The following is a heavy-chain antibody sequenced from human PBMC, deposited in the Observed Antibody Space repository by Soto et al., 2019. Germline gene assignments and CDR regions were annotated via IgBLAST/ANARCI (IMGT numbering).Heavy chain of an antibody. CDR2: ISGSGGST. D-gene: IGHD6-13*01. J-gene: IGHJ4*02. Sequence: PGGSLRLSCAASGFTFSSYAMSWVRQAPGKGLEWVSAISGSGGSTYYADSVKGRFTISRDNSKNTLYLQMNSLRAEDTAVYYCAKDRESSRWYRLGAGGWGQXTLVSVSS. CDR3: AKDRESSRWYRLGAGG. V-gene: IGHV3-23*01. CDR1: GFTFSSYA.